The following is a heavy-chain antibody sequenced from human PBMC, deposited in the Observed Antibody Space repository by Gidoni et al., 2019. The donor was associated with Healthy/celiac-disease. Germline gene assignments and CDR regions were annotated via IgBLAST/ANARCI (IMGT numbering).Heavy chain of an antibody. D-gene: IGHD3-10*01. CDR2: LRSQAYGGTT. CDR3: TRAVQVPGFAYYGSGSPPATSFDY. J-gene: IGHJ4*02. CDR1: GFTFGDDA. V-gene: IGHV3-49*05. Sequence: EVQLVESGGGLVKPGRSLRRSCTASGFTFGDDAMSWFRQDPGKGLGWVGFLRSQAYGGTTEYAASVKGRFTISRDDSQSIAYLQMNSLKTEDTAVYYCTRAVQVPGFAYYGSGSPPATSFDYWGQGTLVTVSS.